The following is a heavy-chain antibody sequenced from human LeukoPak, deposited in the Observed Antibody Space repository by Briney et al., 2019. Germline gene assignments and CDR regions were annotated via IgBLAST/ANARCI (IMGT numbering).Heavy chain of an antibody. CDR2: IYLGDSRV. J-gene: IGHJ5*02. CDR1: GYSFTNYW. CDR3: ACRDLSSTWSYP. V-gene: IGHV5-51*01. D-gene: IGHD6-13*01. Sequence: GESLKISCKGVGYSFTNYWIGWVRQMPGKGMEWMRVIYLGDSRVRYNPSFQGQVTISVDKSVSTAYLQWISLNASDTALYFCACRDLSSTWSYPWGQGTLVTVSS.